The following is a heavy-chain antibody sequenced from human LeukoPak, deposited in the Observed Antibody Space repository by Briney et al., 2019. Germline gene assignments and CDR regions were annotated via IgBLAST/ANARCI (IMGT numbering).Heavy chain of an antibody. J-gene: IGHJ4*02. V-gene: IGHV4-59*01. CDR3: AREYHYYDTRGYYYFDY. D-gene: IGHD3-22*01. Sequence: NPSETLSLTCSASAGSISRYYWSWIRQPPGKGLEWIGYIYYSGSTDYNPSLKSRVTISLDTSKNQFSLKLSSVTAADTAVYYCAREYHYYDTRGYYYFDYWGQGTLVTVSS. CDR1: AGSISRYY. CDR2: IYYSGST.